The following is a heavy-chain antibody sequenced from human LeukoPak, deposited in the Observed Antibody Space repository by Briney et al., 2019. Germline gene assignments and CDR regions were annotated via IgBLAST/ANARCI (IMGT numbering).Heavy chain of an antibody. D-gene: IGHD3-3*01. CDR2: INAGNGST. CDR3: ARTPFYDFWSGYGGAFDY. CDR1: GYTFTSYA. V-gene: IGHV1-3*01. Sequence: ASVKVSCKASGYTFTSYAMHWVRQAPGQRLEWMGWINAGNGSTKYSQKFQGRVTITRDTSASTAYMELSSLRSEDTAVYYCARTPFYDFWSGYGGAFDYWGQGTLVTVSS. J-gene: IGHJ4*02.